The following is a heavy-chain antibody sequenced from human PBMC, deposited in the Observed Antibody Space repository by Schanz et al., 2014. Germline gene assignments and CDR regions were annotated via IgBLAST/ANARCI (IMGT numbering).Heavy chain of an antibody. CDR1: GLNFDYYG. CDR2: MSGSGSTA. V-gene: IGHV3-23*04. CDR3: AKSKSQLPLFDY. D-gene: IGHD2-21*01. Sequence: VQLVESGGGVVQPGRSLRLSCATSGLNFDYYGMNWVRQAPGKGLEWVSGMSGSGSTADYADSVKGRFTISRDSSKNTLYLQMNSLRADDTAVYYCAKSKSQLPLFDYWGQGTLVAVSS. J-gene: IGHJ4*02.